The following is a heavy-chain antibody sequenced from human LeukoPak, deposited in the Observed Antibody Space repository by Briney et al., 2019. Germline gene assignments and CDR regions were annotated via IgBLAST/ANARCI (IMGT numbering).Heavy chain of an antibody. CDR1: GGSISSHF. Sequence: SETLSLTCTVSGGSISSHFWSWIRQSPEKRLEWIGHIDYSGSTNSNPSLKSRVTMSVDTSKNQFSLRLSSVTAADTAVYFCARADRSDYYSAPNAFDIWGQGTMVAVSS. CDR3: ARADRSDYYSAPNAFDI. D-gene: IGHD3-22*01. J-gene: IGHJ3*02. CDR2: IDYSGST. V-gene: IGHV4-59*11.